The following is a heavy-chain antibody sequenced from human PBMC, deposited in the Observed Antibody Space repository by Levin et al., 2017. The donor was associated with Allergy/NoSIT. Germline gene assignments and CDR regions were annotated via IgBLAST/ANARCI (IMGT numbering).Heavy chain of an antibody. Sequence: TGGSLRLSCAASGFTFSSYWMHWVRQAPGKGLVWVSRINSDGSSTSYADSVKGRFTISRDNAKNTLYLQMNSLRAEDTAVHYCATSDDSSGYPRAAFDIWGQGTMVTVSS. CDR2: INSDGSST. D-gene: IGHD3-22*01. V-gene: IGHV3-74*01. CDR1: GFTFSSYW. CDR3: ATSDDSSGYPRAAFDI. J-gene: IGHJ3*02.